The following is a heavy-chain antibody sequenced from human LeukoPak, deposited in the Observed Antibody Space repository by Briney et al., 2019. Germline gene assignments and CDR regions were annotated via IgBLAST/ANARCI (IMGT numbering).Heavy chain of an antibody. CDR1: GFTVSSNY. CDR2: IYSDGNT. V-gene: IGHV3-53*01. D-gene: IGHD1-26*01. J-gene: IGHJ3*02. Sequence: GGSLRLSCAASGFTVSSNYMSWVRQAPGKGLEGVPVIYSDGNTFYPDSVKGRFSISRDNSNNTLFLQMDSLRADDTAVYYCARIHSAGGAFDIWGQGTMVTVSS. CDR3: ARIHSAGGAFDI.